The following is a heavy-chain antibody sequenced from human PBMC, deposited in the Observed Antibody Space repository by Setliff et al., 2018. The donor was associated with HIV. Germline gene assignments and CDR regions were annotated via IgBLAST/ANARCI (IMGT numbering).Heavy chain of an antibody. CDR1: GFTFSSYW. J-gene: IGHJ4*02. CDR3: ARDPASIAYYARFDY. CDR2: INTDGSST. D-gene: IGHD3-22*01. Sequence: PGGSLRLSCAASGFTFSSYWIHWVRQAPGEGLLWVSRINTDGSSTNYADSVKGRFTISRDNAKNSLYLHMNSLRAEDTAVYYCARDPASIAYYARFDYWGQGTLVTVSS. V-gene: IGHV3-74*01.